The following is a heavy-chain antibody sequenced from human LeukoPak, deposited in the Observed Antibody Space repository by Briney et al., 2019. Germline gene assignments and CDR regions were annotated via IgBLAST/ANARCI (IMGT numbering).Heavy chain of an antibody. J-gene: IGHJ4*02. D-gene: IGHD1-26*01. V-gene: IGHV4-39*01. CDR3: ASLRERSYYARGFDY. Sequence: SETLSLTCTVSGGSISSSTYYWGWIHQPPGKGLEWIGTIYYSGKTYYNPSLKSRVTISVDTSKNQFSLKLSSVTAADTAVYYCASLRERSYYARGFDYWGQGTLVTVSS. CDR1: GGSISSSTYY. CDR2: IYYSGKT.